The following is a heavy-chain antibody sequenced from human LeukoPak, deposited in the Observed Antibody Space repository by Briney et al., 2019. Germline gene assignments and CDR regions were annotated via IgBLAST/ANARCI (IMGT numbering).Heavy chain of an antibody. Sequence: PGGSLRLSCAASGFTFRTYWMSWVRQAPGKGLEWVAHIKHDGSERYYVDSMKGRFTISRDNAKNSLYLQMNSLRAEDTAVYYCAREKFDYWGQGTLVTVSS. CDR1: GFTFRTYW. CDR3: AREKFDY. CDR2: IKHDGSER. V-gene: IGHV3-7*03. J-gene: IGHJ4*02.